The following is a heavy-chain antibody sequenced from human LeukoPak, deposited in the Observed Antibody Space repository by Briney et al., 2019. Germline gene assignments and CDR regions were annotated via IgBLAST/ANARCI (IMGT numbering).Heavy chain of an antibody. J-gene: IGHJ6*02. CDR1: GFTFSDYY. Sequence: GGSLRLSCAASGFTFSDYYMTWLRQAPGKGLEWLSYISNSGSTVFYADFVKGRFTVSRDNAKRSLYLQIESLRDDDTAVYHCALGTINKDFYFGMDVWGQGTTVTVSS. CDR3: ALGTINKDFYFGMDV. CDR2: ISNSGSTV. V-gene: IGHV3-11*01. D-gene: IGHD2-8*01.